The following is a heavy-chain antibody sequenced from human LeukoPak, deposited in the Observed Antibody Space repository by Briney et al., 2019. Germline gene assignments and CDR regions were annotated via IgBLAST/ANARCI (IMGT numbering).Heavy chain of an antibody. D-gene: IGHD2-2*01. CDR1: GFTFSSYS. Sequence: GGSLRLSCAASGFTFSSYSMNWVRQAPGKGLEWVAVTSYDGRNKYYADSVKGRFTISRDNAKNSLYLQMNSLRAEDTAVYYCASCSSTNCYWGQGTLVTVSS. V-gene: IGHV3-30*03. CDR2: TSYDGRNK. J-gene: IGHJ4*02. CDR3: ASCSSTNCY.